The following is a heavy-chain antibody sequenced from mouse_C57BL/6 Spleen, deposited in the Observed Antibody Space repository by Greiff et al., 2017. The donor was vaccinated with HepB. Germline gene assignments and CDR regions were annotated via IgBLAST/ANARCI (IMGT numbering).Heavy chain of an antibody. CDR2: INPYNGGT. J-gene: IGHJ3*01. CDR1: GYTFTDYY. Sequence: VQLQQSGPVLVKPGASVKMSCKASGYTFTDYYMNWVKQSHGKSLEWIGVINPYNGGTSYNQKFKGKATLTVDKSSSTADMELNSLTSEDSAVYYCARWGGRGFAYWGQGTLVTVSA. D-gene: IGHD3-3*01. CDR3: ARWGGRGFAY. V-gene: IGHV1-19*01.